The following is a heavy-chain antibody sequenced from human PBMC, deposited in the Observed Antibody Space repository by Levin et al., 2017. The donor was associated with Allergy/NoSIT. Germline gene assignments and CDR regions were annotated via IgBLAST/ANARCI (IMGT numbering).Heavy chain of an antibody. D-gene: IGHD4-17*01. V-gene: IGHV3-53*01. J-gene: IGHJ4*02. CDR3: ARAAVNHYFDD. CDR1: GFTVSSNY. Sequence: PGGSLRLSCAASGFTVSSNYMSWVRQAPGKGLEWVSIIYSGVSGSTYYANSVKGRFTISRDNSKNTLYLQMNSLRAEDTAVYYCARAAVNHYFDDWGQGILVTVSS. CDR2: IYSGVSGST.